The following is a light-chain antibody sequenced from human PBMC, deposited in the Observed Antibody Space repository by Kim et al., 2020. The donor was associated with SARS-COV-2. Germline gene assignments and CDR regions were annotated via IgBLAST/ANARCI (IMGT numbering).Light chain of an antibody. J-gene: IGKJ2*01. Sequence: DIQMTQSPSSVSASVGDRVTITCRASQSISSYLNWYQQKPGKAPKLLIYAASSLQSGVPSRFSGSGSGTDFTLTISSLQPEDFATYYCQQSYSTPHNFGQGTKLEI. CDR3: QQSYSTPHN. CDR2: AAS. CDR1: QSISSY. V-gene: IGKV1-39*01.